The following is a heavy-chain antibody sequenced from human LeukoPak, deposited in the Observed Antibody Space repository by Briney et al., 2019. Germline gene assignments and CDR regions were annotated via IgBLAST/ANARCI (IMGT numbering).Heavy chain of an antibody. CDR1: GFTFSDYY. CDR3: ARAYSSGWDNWFDP. J-gene: IGHJ5*02. Sequence: GGSLRHSCAASGFTFSDYYMSWIRQAPGKGLEWASYISSSSSYTNYADSVKGRFTISRDNAKSSLYLQMNSLRAEDAAVYYCARAYSSGWDNWFDPWGQGTLVTVSS. CDR2: ISSSSSYT. V-gene: IGHV3-11*06. D-gene: IGHD6-19*01.